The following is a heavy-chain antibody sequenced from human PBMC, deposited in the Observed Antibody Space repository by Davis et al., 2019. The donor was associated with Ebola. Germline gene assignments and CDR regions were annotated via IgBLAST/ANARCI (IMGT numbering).Heavy chain of an antibody. CDR3: ANLDYGGNSGFDY. Sequence: GESLKISCAASGFTLSSYAMSWVRQAPGKGLEWVSAISGSGGSTYYADSVKGRFTISRDNSKNTLYLQMNSLRAEDTAVYYCANLDYGGNSGFDYWGQGTLVTVSS. V-gene: IGHV3-23*01. CDR1: GFTLSSYA. D-gene: IGHD4-23*01. J-gene: IGHJ4*02. CDR2: ISGSGGST.